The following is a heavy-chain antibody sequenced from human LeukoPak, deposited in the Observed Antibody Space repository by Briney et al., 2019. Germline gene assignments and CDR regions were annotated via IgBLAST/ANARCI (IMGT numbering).Heavy chain of an antibody. V-gene: IGHV4-61*01. CDR1: GGSISSRTYY. Sequence: SETLSLTCTVSGGSISSRTYYWGWIRQPPGKGLEWIGYIYYSGSTNYNPSLKSRVTISVDTSKNQFSLKLSSVTAADTAVYYCARADVWGSYRIDYWGQGTLVTVSS. J-gene: IGHJ4*02. CDR2: IYYSGST. D-gene: IGHD3-16*02. CDR3: ARADVWGSYRIDY.